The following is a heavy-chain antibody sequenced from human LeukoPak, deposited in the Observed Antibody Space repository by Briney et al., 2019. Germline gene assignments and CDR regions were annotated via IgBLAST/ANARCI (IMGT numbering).Heavy chain of an antibody. CDR1: GGSFSGYY. CDR3: ARSGTPLNFDS. Sequence: ASETLSLTCAVYGGSFSGYYWSWIRQPPGKGLEWIGEINHSGSTNYNPSLKSRVTISVDTSKNHFSLNLSSVTAADTAVYYCARSGTPLNFDSWGQGTLVTVSS. J-gene: IGHJ4*02. V-gene: IGHV4-34*01. CDR2: INHSGST. D-gene: IGHD3-10*01.